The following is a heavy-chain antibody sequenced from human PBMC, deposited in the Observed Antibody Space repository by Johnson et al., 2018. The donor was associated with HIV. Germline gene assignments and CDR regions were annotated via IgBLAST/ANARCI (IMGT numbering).Heavy chain of an antibody. CDR2: ISYDGSNK. CDR3: AARDPTYRPVVFDI. V-gene: IGHV3-30*04. Sequence: QMQLVESGGGVVQPGRSLRLSCAASGFTFSSYAMHWVRQAPGKGLEWVAVISYDGSNKYYADAVKGRFSISRDNAKNSLFLQMNSLRAEDMAVYYCAARDPTYRPVVFDIWGQGTMVTVSS. D-gene: IGHD2-2*02. CDR1: GFTFSSYA. J-gene: IGHJ3*02.